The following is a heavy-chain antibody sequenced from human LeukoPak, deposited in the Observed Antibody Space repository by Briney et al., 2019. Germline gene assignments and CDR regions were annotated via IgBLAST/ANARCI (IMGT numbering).Heavy chain of an antibody. D-gene: IGHD4-23*01. Sequence: GGSLRLSCAASGFTVSSNYMSWVRQTPGKGLEWVSVIYSGGTTDYADSVKGRFTISRDNSKNTLYLQMNSLRAEDTAVYHCAKGFYYGGSSDLSSFDIWGQGTMVTVSS. J-gene: IGHJ3*02. CDR3: AKGFYYGGSSDLSSFDI. CDR1: GFTVSSNY. CDR2: IYSGGTT. V-gene: IGHV3-53*01.